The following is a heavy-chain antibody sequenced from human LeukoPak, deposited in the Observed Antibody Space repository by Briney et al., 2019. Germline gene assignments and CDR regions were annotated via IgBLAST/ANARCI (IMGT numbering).Heavy chain of an antibody. CDR3: AKDTRITIFGGIDY. Sequence: GSLRLSCAASGFTFSTYAMSWVRQAPGKGLEWVSVISGSGGSTYYADSVKGRFTISRDNSKNTLYLQMNSLRAEDTAVYYCAKDTRITIFGGIDYWGQGTLVTVSS. V-gene: IGHV3-23*01. J-gene: IGHJ4*02. D-gene: IGHD3-3*01. CDR1: GFTFSTYA. CDR2: ISGSGGST.